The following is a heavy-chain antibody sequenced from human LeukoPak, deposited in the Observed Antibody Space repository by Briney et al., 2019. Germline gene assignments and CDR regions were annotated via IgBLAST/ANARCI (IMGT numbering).Heavy chain of an antibody. J-gene: IGHJ4*02. CDR2: IYYSGST. V-gene: IGHV4-59*08. CDR3: ARTIVVVVAATYYFDY. D-gene: IGHD2-15*01. CDR1: GGSISSYY. Sequence: SETLSLTCTVSGGSISSYYWSWIRQPPGKGLEWIGYIYYSGSTNYNPSLKSRVTISVDTSNDQFSLKLSSVTAADTAVYYCARTIVVVVAATYYFDYWGQGTLVTVSS.